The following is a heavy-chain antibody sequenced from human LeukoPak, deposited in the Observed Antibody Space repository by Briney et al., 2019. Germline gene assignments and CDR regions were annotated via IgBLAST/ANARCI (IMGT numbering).Heavy chain of an antibody. D-gene: IGHD3-22*01. Sequence: PGGSLRLSCAASGFTFSSYWMSWARQAPGKGLEWVANIKQDGSEKYYVDSVKGRFTISRDNAKNSLYLQMNSLRAEDTAVYYCARFYDSSGDHAFDIWGQGTMVTVSS. CDR2: IKQDGSEK. V-gene: IGHV3-7*01. J-gene: IGHJ3*02. CDR1: GFTFSSYW. CDR3: ARFYDSSGDHAFDI.